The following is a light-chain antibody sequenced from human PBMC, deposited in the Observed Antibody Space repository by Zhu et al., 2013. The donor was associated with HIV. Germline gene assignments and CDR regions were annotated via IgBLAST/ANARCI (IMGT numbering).Light chain of an antibody. V-gene: IGKV1-16*01. J-gene: IGKJ5*01. CDR3: QQYNTYPLT. CDR2: GAS. Sequence: DIQMIQSPSSLSASVGDRVTITCRASQAINKYLAWFQQKPGKAPKSLIFGASNVHSGVPSRFSGSGSGTDFTLTISSLQPEDFATYYCQQYNTYPLTFGQGTRLDIK. CDR1: QAINKY.